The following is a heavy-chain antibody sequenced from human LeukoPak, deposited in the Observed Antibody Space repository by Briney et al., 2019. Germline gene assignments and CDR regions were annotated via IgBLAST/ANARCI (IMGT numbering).Heavy chain of an antibody. CDR1: GYTFTSYY. J-gene: IGHJ4*02. CDR2: INPSGGST. V-gene: IGHV1-46*01. Sequence: ASVKVSCKAFGYTFTSYYMHWVRQAPGQGLEWMGIINPSGGSTSYAQKFQGRVTMTRDTSTSTVYMELSSLRSEDTAVYYCARDSSAGYYFDYWGQGTLVTVSS. CDR3: ARDSSAGYYFDY. D-gene: IGHD6-6*01.